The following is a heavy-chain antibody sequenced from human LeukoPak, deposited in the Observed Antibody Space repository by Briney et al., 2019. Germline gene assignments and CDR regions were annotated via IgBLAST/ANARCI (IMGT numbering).Heavy chain of an antibody. J-gene: IGHJ3*02. CDR2: ISWNSGSI. V-gene: IGHV3-9*01. D-gene: IGHD3-22*01. Sequence: PGGSLTLSCAASGFTFDDYAMHWVRHAPGKGLEWVSGISWNSGSIGYADSVKGRFTISRDNAKNSLYLQMNSLRAEDTALYYCAKGSLYYYDSSGYYDAFDIWGQGTMVTVSS. CDR3: AKGSLYYYDSSGYYDAFDI. CDR1: GFTFDDYA.